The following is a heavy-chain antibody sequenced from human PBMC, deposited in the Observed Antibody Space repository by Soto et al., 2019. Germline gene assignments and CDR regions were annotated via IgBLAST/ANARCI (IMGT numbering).Heavy chain of an antibody. CDR3: ARAWSGWELSNKYYYYYGMDV. J-gene: IGHJ6*02. CDR2: INPSGGST. CDR1: GYTFTSYY. D-gene: IGHD1-26*01. V-gene: IGHV1-46*01. Sequence: QVQLVQSGAEVKKPGASVKVSCKASGYTFTSYYMHWVRQAPGQGLEWMGIINPSGGSTSYAQKSQGRVTMTRDTSTSTVYMELSSLRSEDTAVYYCARAWSGWELSNKYYYYYGMDVWGQGTTVTVSS.